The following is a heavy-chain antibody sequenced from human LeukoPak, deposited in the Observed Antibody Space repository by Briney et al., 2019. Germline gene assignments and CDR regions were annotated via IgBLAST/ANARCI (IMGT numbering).Heavy chain of an antibody. CDR1: GFTFSSYW. CDR3: ARVSSSMVRAIDY. CDR2: INGDGSGT. D-gene: IGHD3-10*01. Sequence: GGSLRLSCAASGFTFSSYWMHWVRQAPGKGLVWVSRINGDGSGTNYADSVKGRFTISRDNAKNTLYLQMNSLGAEDTAVYFCARVSSSMVRAIDYWGQGTTVIVSS. V-gene: IGHV3-74*01. J-gene: IGHJ4*03.